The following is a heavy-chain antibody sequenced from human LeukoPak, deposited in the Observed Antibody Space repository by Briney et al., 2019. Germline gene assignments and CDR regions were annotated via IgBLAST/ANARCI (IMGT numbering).Heavy chain of an antibody. J-gene: IGHJ5*02. CDR3: AKDLKYQLLSRWFHP. V-gene: IGHV3-23*01. CDR1: GFTFRSYA. Sequence: GASLRLSCAASGFTFRSYAMIWVRQAPGKGLEWVSSISGSGGSTYYADSVKGRFTISRDNSKNTLYLQMNSLRAEDTAVYYCAKDLKYQLLSRWFHPWGQGTLVTVSS. D-gene: IGHD2-2*01. CDR2: ISGSGGST.